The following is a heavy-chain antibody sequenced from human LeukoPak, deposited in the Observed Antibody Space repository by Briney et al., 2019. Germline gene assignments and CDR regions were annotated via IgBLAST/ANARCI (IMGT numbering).Heavy chain of an antibody. D-gene: IGHD3-16*01. J-gene: IGHJ4*02. V-gene: IGHV4-61*02. CDR2: IYTIGIT. CDR3: VWGSYPRTYFDY. Sequence: SETLSLTCTVSGGSISSGSCYWNWIRQPPGKGLEWVGRIYTIGITNYNPSPKSPVTTSAQTSKKPFSLRQSSVTAASTPVYYCVWGSYPRTYFDYWGQGTLVTVSS. CDR1: GGSISSGSCY.